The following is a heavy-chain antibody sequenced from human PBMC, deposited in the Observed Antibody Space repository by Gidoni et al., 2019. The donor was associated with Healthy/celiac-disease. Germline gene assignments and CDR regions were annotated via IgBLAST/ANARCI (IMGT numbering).Heavy chain of an antibody. CDR2: MNPNSGTT. CDR3: ARGRERELPPFDP. D-gene: IGHD1-26*01. CDR1: GYTFTSYD. J-gene: IGHJ5*02. V-gene: IGHV1-8*01. Sequence: QVQLEQSGAEVKKPGASVKVSCKASGYTFTSYDSNWVRQATGQGLEWMGWMNPNSGTTGYAQKFQGRVTMPRNTSISTAYMELSSLRSEDTAVYYCARGRERELPPFDPWGQGTLVTVSS.